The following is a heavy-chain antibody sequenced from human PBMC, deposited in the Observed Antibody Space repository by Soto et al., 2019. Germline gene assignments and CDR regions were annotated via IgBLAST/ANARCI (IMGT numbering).Heavy chain of an antibody. Sequence: ASVKVSCKASGYTFSRYGTMWVRQAPGQGLEWMGWISAYNGNTNSAEKLRGRLTMTTDASTTTAYMELRSLRSDDTAIYYCARDQGFRVVINSNWFDPWGQVTMGTVSS. D-gene: IGHD2-21*01. V-gene: IGHV1-18*01. CDR2: ISAYNGNT. J-gene: IGHJ5*02. CDR3: ARDQGFRVVINSNWFDP. CDR1: GYTFSRYG.